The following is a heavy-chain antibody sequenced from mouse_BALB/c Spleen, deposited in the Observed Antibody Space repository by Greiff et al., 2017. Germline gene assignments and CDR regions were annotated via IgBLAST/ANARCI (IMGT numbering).Heavy chain of an antibody. D-gene: IGHD2-4*01. J-gene: IGHJ1*01. CDR3: ARVYYDYDNWYFDD. CDR1: GYTFTSYN. Sequence: QVQLQQPGAELVKPGASVKMSCKASGYTFTSYNMHWVKQTPGQGLEWIGAIYPGNGDTSYNQKFKGKATLTADKSSSTAYMQLSCLTSEDSAVYYCARVYYDYDNWYFDDWGEGTTVTVSS. CDR2: IYPGNGDT. V-gene: IGHV1-12*01.